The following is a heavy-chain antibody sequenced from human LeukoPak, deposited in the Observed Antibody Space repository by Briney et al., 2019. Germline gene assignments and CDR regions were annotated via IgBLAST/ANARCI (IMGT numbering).Heavy chain of an antibody. CDR2: ISGSGAIT. CDR3: ARAHRYCSTTTCYLGDY. D-gene: IGHD2-2*01. J-gene: IGHJ4*02. Sequence: GGSLRLSCAASGFTFSTYAMSWVRQAPGKGLEWVSAISGSGAITFYPDSVKGRFTISRDNSKNTLYLQMSSLRAEDTALYYCARAHRYCSTTTCYLGDYWGQGTLVTVS. CDR1: GFTFSTYA. V-gene: IGHV3-23*01.